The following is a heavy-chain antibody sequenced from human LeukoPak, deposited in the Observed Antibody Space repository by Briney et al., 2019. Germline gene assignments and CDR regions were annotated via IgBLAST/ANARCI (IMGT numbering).Heavy chain of an antibody. CDR2: ISAYNGNT. V-gene: IGHV1-18*01. Sequence: GASVKVSCKASGYTFTSYGISWVRQAPGQGLEWMGWISAYNGNTNYAQKLQGRVTMTTDTSTSTAYMELRSLRSDDTAVYYCARRGSRGSQIGTIGYYGMDVWGQGTTVTVSS. D-gene: IGHD3-3*01. CDR3: ARRGSRGSQIGTIGYYGMDV. J-gene: IGHJ6*02. CDR1: GYTFTSYG.